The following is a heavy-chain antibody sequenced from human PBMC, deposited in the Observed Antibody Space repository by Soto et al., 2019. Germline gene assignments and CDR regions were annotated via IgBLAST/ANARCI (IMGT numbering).Heavy chain of an antibody. V-gene: IGHV1-18*04. CDR2: ISGNNVDT. Sequence: QVQLVQSGAEVRKPGASVKVSCKSSGYTFTAYGLSWVRQAPGQGLEWMGWISGNNVDTKYAPRFQGRVTMTTDTSTSTAYMELRSLRSDDTAVYYCARRMGRFLQWLFDYWGQGTLVTVSS. J-gene: IGHJ4*02. D-gene: IGHD3-3*01. CDR1: GYTFTAYG. CDR3: ARRMGRFLQWLFDY.